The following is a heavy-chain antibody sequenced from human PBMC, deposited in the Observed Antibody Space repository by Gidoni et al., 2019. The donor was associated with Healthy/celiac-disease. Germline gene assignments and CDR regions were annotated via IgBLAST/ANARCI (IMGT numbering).Heavy chain of an antibody. Sequence: EVQLVQSGTEVKKHGESLKISCKGSGYSCTNYWIGWVRQMTGKGLEWMGIIYPGDSDTRYSPSFQGQVTIAADKSISTAYLQWSSLKASDTAMYYCARLCGDCYSSNAFDIWGQGAMVTVSS. CDR2: IYPGDSDT. V-gene: IGHV5-51*01. J-gene: IGHJ3*02. CDR3: ARLCGDCYSSNAFDI. D-gene: IGHD2-21*02. CDR1: GYSCTNYW.